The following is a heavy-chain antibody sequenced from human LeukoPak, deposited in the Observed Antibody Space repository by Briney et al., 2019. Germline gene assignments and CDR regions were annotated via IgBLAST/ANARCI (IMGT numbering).Heavy chain of an antibody. CDR2: ISWNSGSI. V-gene: IGHV3-9*01. CDR3: ARDQGDWTYNP. Sequence: GGSLRLSCAASGFTFDDYAMHWVRQAPGKGLEWVSGISWNSGSIGYADSVKGRFTISRDNAKNSLYLQMNSLRAEDTAVYYCARDQGDWTYNPWGQGTLVTVSS. D-gene: IGHD1-7*01. CDR1: GFTFDDYA. J-gene: IGHJ5*02.